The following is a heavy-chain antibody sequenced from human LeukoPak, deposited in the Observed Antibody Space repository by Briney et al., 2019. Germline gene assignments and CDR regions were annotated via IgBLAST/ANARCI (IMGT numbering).Heavy chain of an antibody. CDR3: ARDPGIVGVVIPSANYYMDV. D-gene: IGHD3-3*01. CDR1: GYTFTSYY. J-gene: IGHJ6*03. V-gene: IGHV1-46*01. Sequence: ASVKVSCKASGYTFTSYYMHWVRQAPGQGLEWMGIINPSGGSTSYAQKFQGRVTMTRDMSTSTVYMELSSLRSEDTAVYYCARDPGIVGVVIPSANYYMDVWGKGTRSPSP. CDR2: INPSGGST.